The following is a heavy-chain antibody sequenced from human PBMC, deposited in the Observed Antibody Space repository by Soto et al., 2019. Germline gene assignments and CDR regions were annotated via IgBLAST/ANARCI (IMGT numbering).Heavy chain of an antibody. CDR1: GYTFTSYD. CDR3: ARVHRVYSGYDSLVY. J-gene: IGHJ4*02. Sequence: ASVKVSSKASGYTFTSYDINWVRQATGQGLEWMGWMNPNSGNTGYAQKFQGRVTMTRNTSISTAYMELSSLRSEDTAVYYCARVHRVYSGYDSLVYWGQGTLVTVSS. D-gene: IGHD5-12*01. CDR2: MNPNSGNT. V-gene: IGHV1-8*01.